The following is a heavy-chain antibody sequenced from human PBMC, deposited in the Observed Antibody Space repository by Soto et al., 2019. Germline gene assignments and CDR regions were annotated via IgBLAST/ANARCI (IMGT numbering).Heavy chain of an antibody. CDR2: IYPGYSDT. Sequence: GESLKISCKGSGYSFTSYWIGWVRQMPGKGLEWMGIIYPGYSDTRYSPSFQGQVTISADKSISTAYLQWSSLKASDTAMYYCARSLLRYFDWPPHSLDYWGQGTLVTVSS. V-gene: IGHV5-51*01. J-gene: IGHJ4*02. CDR1: GYSFTSYW. CDR3: ARSLLRYFDWPPHSLDY. D-gene: IGHD3-9*01.